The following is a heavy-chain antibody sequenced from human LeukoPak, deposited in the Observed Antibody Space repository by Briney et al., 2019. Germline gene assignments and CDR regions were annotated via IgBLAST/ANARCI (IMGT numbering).Heavy chain of an antibody. Sequence: SETLSLTCTVSGGSISSYYWSWIRQPPGKGLEWIGYIYYSGSTNYNPSLKSRVTISADTSKNQFSLKLSSVTAADTAVYYCARSPLLGYCSSTSCYTSYFDYWGQGTLVTVSS. CDR3: ARSPLLGYCSSTSCYTSYFDY. V-gene: IGHV4-59*08. CDR1: GGSISSYY. CDR2: IYYSGST. J-gene: IGHJ4*02. D-gene: IGHD2-2*02.